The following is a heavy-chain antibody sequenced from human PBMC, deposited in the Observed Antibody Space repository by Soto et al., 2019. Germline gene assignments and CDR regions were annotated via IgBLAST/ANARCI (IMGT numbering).Heavy chain of an antibody. J-gene: IGHJ3*02. CDR1: GFTFSSYG. D-gene: IGHD3-9*01. V-gene: IGHV3-33*01. CDR2: IWYDGSNK. CDR3: AREGHDILTGYYAAFDI. Sequence: SLRLSCAASGFTFSSYGMHWVRQAPGKGLEWVAVIWYDGSNKYYADSVKGRFTISRDNSKNTLYLQMNSLRAEDTAVYYCAREGHDILTGYYAAFDIWGQGTMVTVSS.